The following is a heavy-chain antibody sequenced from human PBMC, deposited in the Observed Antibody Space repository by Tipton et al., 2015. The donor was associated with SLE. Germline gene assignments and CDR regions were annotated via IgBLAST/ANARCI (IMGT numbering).Heavy chain of an antibody. CDR2: IDHGGNT. CDR3: ARLGHFHWNDMHFRVLRGRIDS. D-gene: IGHD1-1*01. J-gene: IGHJ4*02. V-gene: IGHV4-34*01. Sequence: TLSLTCAVHGESFSGYLWTWIRQSPGKGLEWIGEIDHGGNTNYRPSLESRVTISLDPSKNQFSLTLNSVTAADTAVYYCARLGHFHWNDMHFRVLRGRIDSWGQGTLVTVSP. CDR1: GESFSGYL.